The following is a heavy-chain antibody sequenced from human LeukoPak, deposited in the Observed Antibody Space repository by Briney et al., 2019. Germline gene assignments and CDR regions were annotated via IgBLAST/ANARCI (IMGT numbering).Heavy chain of an antibody. CDR2: INPNSGGT. CDR1: GYTFTGYY. J-gene: IGHJ6*02. Sequence: ASVKVSCKASGYTFTGYYMHQVRQAPGQGLEWMGWINPNSGGTNYAQKFQGWVTMTRDTSISTAYMELSRLRSDGTAVYYCARDGYYPLYYYYGMDVWGQGTTVTVSS. D-gene: IGHD3-22*01. V-gene: IGHV1-2*04. CDR3: ARDGYYPLYYYYGMDV.